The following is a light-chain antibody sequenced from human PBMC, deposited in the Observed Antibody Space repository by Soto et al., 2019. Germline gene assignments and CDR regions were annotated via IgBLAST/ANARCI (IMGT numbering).Light chain of an antibody. J-gene: IGKJ2*01. V-gene: IGKV3-15*01. CDR2: GAS. CDR3: QQYNEWPRT. CDR1: QSVRTN. Sequence: ETVMTQSPATLSVSPGERVTLSCRASQSVRTNLVWYQQSPGQPPRLLIYGASDRVAGVPDRFSGSGSGTDFTLSIRGLQSEDCAVYYCQQYNEWPRTVGQGTKLEIK.